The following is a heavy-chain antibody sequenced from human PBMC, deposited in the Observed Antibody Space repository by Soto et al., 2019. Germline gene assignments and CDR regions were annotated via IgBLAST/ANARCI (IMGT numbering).Heavy chain of an antibody. CDR2: IYYSGST. CDR1: GGSISSYY. D-gene: IGHD3-3*01. CDR3: ARMYYDFWSGRPGAFGI. V-gene: IGHV4-59*01. J-gene: IGHJ3*02. Sequence: QVQLQESGPGLVKPSETLSLTCTVSGGSISSYYWSWIRQPPGKGLEWIGYIYYSGSTNYNPSLKSRVTISVDTSKNQFSLKLSSVTAADTAVYYCARMYYDFWSGRPGAFGIWGQGTMVTVSS.